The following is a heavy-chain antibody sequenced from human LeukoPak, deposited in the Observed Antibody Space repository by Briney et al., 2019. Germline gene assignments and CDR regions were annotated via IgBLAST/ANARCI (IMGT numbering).Heavy chain of an antibody. CDR2: ISYDASNK. CDR1: GFTFSSYA. J-gene: IGHJ4*02. CDR3: AREGYDFWSGYYIFDY. D-gene: IGHD3-3*01. Sequence: GGSLRLSCAASGFTFSSYAMHWVRQAPGRGLEWVAVISYDASNKYYADSVKGRFTISRDNSKNTLYLQMNSLRTEDTAVYYCAREGYDFWSGYYIFDYWGQGTLVTVSS. V-gene: IGHV3-30-3*01.